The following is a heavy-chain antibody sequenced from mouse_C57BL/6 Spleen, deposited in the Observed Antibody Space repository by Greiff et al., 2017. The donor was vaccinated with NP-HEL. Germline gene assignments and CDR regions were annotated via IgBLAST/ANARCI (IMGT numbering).Heavy chain of an antibody. J-gene: IGHJ1*03. Sequence: EVKLMESGGGLVQPGGSLSLSCAASGFTFTDYYMSWVRQPPGKALEWLGFIRNKANGYTTEYSASVKGRFTISRDNSQSILYLQMNALRAEDSVTYYCARSYYGSSYGYFEVWGTGTTVTVSS. CDR3: ARSYYGSSYGYFEV. CDR1: GFTFTDYY. CDR2: IRNKANGYTT. D-gene: IGHD1-1*01. V-gene: IGHV7-3*01.